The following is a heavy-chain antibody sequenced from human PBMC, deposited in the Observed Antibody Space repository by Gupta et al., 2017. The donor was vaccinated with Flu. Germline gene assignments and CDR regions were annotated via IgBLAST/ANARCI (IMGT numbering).Heavy chain of an antibody. Sequence: EVPLMESGGGLVQPGGSLKLSCAAHGFTFSSYEMNWVRKAPGKGLEWVSYISSSGSTIYYADALKGRFTISRDNAKTSMYLQMKRMRAEDSAVYYCATTGTTGVHAFDIWGQGTMVTVSS. D-gene: IGHD1-1*01. CDR1: GFTFSSYE. CDR3: ATTGTTGVHAFDI. J-gene: IGHJ3*02. V-gene: IGHV3-48*03. CDR2: ISSSGSTI.